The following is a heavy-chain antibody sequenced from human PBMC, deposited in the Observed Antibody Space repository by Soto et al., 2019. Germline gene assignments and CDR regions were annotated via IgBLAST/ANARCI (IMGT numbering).Heavy chain of an antibody. CDR2: IIPIVGTA. Sequence: GASGKVSCKASGGTFSSHSISWVRQAPGQGLEWMGGIIPIVGTANYAQKFEGRVTITADESTTTAYMELSSLRPEDTALYSCARAGGSGHDSPDYRGQGTLVTVSS. CDR3: ARAGGSGHDSPDY. D-gene: IGHD5-12*01. CDR1: GGTFSSHS. V-gene: IGHV1-69*13. J-gene: IGHJ4*02.